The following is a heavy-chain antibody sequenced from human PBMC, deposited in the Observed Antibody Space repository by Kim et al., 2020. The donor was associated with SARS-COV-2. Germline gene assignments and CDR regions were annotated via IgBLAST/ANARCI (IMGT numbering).Heavy chain of an antibody. CDR1: GGSISSGGYY. V-gene: IGHV4-31*03. Sequence: SETLSLTCTVSGGSISSGGYYWSWIRQHPGKGLEWIGYIYYSGSTYYNPSLKSRVTISVDTSKNQFSLKLSSVTAADTAVYYCARGALRIAAAGKGPGANWFDPWGQGTLVTVSS. D-gene: IGHD6-13*01. J-gene: IGHJ5*02. CDR2: IYYSGST. CDR3: ARGALRIAAAGKGPGANWFDP.